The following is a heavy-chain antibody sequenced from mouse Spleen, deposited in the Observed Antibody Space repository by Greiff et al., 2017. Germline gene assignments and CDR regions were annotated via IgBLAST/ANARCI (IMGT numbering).Heavy chain of an antibody. CDR3: ARGLSWSLRGYFDV. D-gene: IGHD2-3*01. CDR2: IYPGSGST. Sequence: QVQLQQPGAELVKPGASVKMSCKASGYTFTSYWITWVKQRPGQGLEWIGDIYPGSGSTNYNEKLKNKATLTVDTSSSTAYMQLSSLTSEDSAVYYCARGLSWSLRGYFDVWGAGTTVTVSS. CDR1: GYTFTSYW. J-gene: IGHJ1*01. V-gene: IGHV1-55*01.